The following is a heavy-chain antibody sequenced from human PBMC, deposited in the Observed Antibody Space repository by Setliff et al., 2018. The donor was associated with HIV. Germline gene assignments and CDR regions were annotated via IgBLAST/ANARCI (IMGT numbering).Heavy chain of an antibody. CDR2: VVDRGSV. CDR3: VRGRVCESSNCLLRYYSYYSMDV. V-gene: IGHV4-39*02. Sequence: SETLSPTCTVYGGSSSSGGYYWYWLRQSPGKGREGIGVVVDRGSVNYNTSRKRRVPISVDPSKKEFSLKLSSVTAAYTAVYFCVRGRVCESSNCLLRYYSYYSMDVWGQGTTVTVSS. D-gene: IGHD1-1*01. J-gene: IGHJ6*02. CDR1: GGSSSSGGYY.